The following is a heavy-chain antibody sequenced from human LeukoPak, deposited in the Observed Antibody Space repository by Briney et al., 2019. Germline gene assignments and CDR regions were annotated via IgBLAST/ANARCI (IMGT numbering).Heavy chain of an antibody. CDR1: GFTFGSYP. J-gene: IGHJ4*02. V-gene: IGHV3-23*01. CDR3: AKVVGYCSASGCSRQYFDS. D-gene: IGHD2-15*01. Sequence: GGSLRLSCAASGFTFGSYPMTWVRQAPGKGLEWVSTISGSSDRRYYADSVKGRFTISRDNLKNTVYLQMSSLRAEDTAIFFCAKVVGYCSASGCSRQYFDSWGQGTRVTVSS. CDR2: ISGSSDRR.